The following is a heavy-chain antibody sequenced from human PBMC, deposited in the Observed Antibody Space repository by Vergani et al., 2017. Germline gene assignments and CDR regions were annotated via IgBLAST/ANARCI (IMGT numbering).Heavy chain of an antibody. Sequence: QVQLQQWGAGLLKPSETLSLTCAVYGGSFSGYYWSWIRQPPGKGLEWIGEINHSGSTNYKPSLKSRVTISVDTSKNQFSLKLSSVTAADTAVYYCARDRRDIFSDYYYMDVWGKGTTVTVSS. CDR1: GGSFSGYY. CDR3: ARDRRDIFSDYYYMDV. J-gene: IGHJ6*03. V-gene: IGHV4-34*01. CDR2: INHSGST. D-gene: IGHD5-24*01.